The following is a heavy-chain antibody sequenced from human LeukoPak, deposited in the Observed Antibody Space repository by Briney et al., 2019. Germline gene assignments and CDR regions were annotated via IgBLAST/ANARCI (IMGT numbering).Heavy chain of an antibody. J-gene: IGHJ6*03. CDR3: ARDNLSYYYGSGSPSSTHYYYYYMDV. CDR1: GGSISSYY. D-gene: IGHD3-10*01. V-gene: IGHV4-59*12. Sequence: SETLSLTCTVSGGSISSYYWSWIRQPPGKGLEWIGYIYYSGSTNYNPSLKSRVTISVDTSKNQFSLKVNSVTAADTAVYYCARDNLSYYYGSGSPSSTHYYYYYMDVWGKGTTVTVSS. CDR2: IYYSGST.